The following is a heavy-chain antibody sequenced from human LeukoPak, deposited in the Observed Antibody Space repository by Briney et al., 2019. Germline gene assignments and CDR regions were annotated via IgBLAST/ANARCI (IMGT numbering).Heavy chain of an antibody. CDR3: ARAPIAASWFDP. D-gene: IGHD6-13*01. J-gene: IGHJ5*02. CDR1: GYTFTSYG. CDR2: ISAYNGNT. Sequence: ASVKVSCKASGYTFTSYGISWVRQAPGQGLEWMGWISAYNGNTNYAQKLQGRVTMTTDTSTSTAYMELRSLRSDDTAVYYCARAPIAASWFDPWGQGALVTVSS. V-gene: IGHV1-18*01.